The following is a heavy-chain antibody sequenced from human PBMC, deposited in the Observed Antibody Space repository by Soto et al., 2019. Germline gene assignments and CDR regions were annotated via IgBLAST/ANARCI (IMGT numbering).Heavy chain of an antibody. V-gene: IGHV3-9*01. CDR3: AKGASTTVFAFNDY. D-gene: IGHD4-17*01. Sequence: EVQLVESGGGLVQPGRSLRLSCAASGFTFDDYAMHWVRQPPGKGLEWVSSISWNSGNLGYADSVKGRFTISRDNAKKSLYLQMNSLRGEDTALYYCAKGASTTVFAFNDYWGQGPLVTVSS. CDR1: GFTFDDYA. J-gene: IGHJ4*02. CDR2: ISWNSGNL.